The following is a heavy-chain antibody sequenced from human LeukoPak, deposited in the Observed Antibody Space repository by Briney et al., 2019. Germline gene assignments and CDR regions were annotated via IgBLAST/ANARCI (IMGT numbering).Heavy chain of an antibody. V-gene: IGHV3-23*01. CDR3: ATHSDWRFDF. J-gene: IGHJ4*02. Sequence: GGSLRLSCAASGFTFSSYAMSWVRQAPGKGLEWVSAISGSGYSTYYADSVKGRFTISRDNAKNSLYLQMNSLTVEDTAVYYCATHSDWRFDFWGQGTLVTVSS. CDR2: ISGSGYST. CDR1: GFTFSSYA. D-gene: IGHD6-19*01.